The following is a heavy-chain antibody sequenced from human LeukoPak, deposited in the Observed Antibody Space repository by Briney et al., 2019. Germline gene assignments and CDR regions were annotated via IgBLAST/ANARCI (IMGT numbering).Heavy chain of an antibody. CDR3: ARAVRYIVVVPAAAGPSYYFDY. J-gene: IGHJ4*02. Sequence: GASVKVSCKASGYTFTSYDINWVRQATGQGLEWMGWMNPNSGNTGYAQKFQGRVTMTRNTSISTAYMELSSLRSEDTAVYYRARAVRYIVVVPAAAGPSYYFDYWGQGTLVTVSS. V-gene: IGHV1-8*01. CDR1: GYTFTSYD. CDR2: MNPNSGNT. D-gene: IGHD2-2*01.